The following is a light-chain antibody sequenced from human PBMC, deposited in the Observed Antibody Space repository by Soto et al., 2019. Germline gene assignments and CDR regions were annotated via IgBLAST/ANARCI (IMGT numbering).Light chain of an antibody. CDR1: PSISTW. J-gene: IGKJ1*01. Sequence: DIQMTQSPSTLSASVGDRVTITCRASPSISTWMAWYQQKPGKAPKLLIYKASSLQSGVPSRFSGSGSGTECNLTISSLQPDDLATYYCQQYRGTFGQGTKVEIK. CDR3: QQYRGT. V-gene: IGKV1-5*03. CDR2: KAS.